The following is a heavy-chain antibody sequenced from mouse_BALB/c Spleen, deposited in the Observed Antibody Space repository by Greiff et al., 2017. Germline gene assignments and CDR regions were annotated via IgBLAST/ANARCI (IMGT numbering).Heavy chain of an antibody. Sequence: VQLQQSGAELVRPGVSVKISCKGSGYTFTDYAMHWVKQSHAKSLEWIGVISTYYGDASYNQKFKGKATMTVDKSSSTAYMELARLTSEDSAIYYCARDYGYDFWGQGTLVTVSA. V-gene: IGHV1S137*01. CDR3: ARDYGYDF. CDR1: GYTFTDYA. J-gene: IGHJ3*01. CDR2: ISTYYGDA. D-gene: IGHD2-2*01.